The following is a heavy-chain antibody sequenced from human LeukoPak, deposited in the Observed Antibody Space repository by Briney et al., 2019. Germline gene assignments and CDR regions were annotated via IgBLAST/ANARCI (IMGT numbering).Heavy chain of an antibody. CDR3: ARLPGTSRFDP. V-gene: IGHV4-59*08. CDR1: GGSISNSY. D-gene: IGHD2-2*01. CDR2: IYYSGST. J-gene: IGHJ5*02. Sequence: SETLSLTCTVSGGSISNSYWSWIRQPPGKGLEWIGYIYYSGSTSYNPSLKSRVTISVDTSNNQFSLKLSSVTAADTALYYCARLPGTSRFDPWGQGTLVTVSS.